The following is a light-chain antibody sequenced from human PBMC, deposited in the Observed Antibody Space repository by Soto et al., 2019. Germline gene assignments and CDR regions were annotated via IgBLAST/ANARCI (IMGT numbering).Light chain of an antibody. Sequence: QSALTQPPSASGTPGQRVTISCSGSSSNIGSNFLYWYQQLPGTAPKLLIYRNNQRPSGVPDRFSGSKSGTSASLAISGLRSEDEADYYCAAWDDSLSGYVFGIGTKVTVL. CDR1: SSNIGSNF. J-gene: IGLJ1*01. V-gene: IGLV1-47*01. CDR2: RNN. CDR3: AAWDDSLSGYV.